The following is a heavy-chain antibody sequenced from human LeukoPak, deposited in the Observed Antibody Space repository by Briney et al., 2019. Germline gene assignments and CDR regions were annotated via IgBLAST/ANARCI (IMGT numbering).Heavy chain of an antibody. Sequence: PGGSLRLSCAASGLTVSSNYMTWVRQAPGKGLEWVSNIYAGGDTHYADSVRGRLTISRDNSNNTLYLQMNSLRAEDTAVYYCARYTFRAVDIWGQGTMVTVSS. D-gene: IGHD3-16*01. V-gene: IGHV3-53*01. CDR1: GLTVSSNY. CDR2: IYAGGDT. J-gene: IGHJ3*02. CDR3: ARYTFRAVDI.